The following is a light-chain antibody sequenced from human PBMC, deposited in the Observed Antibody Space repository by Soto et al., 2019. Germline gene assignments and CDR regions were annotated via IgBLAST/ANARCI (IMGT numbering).Light chain of an antibody. J-gene: IGLJ2*01. CDR2: GNI. CDR3: HSYDSSLGGSVV. V-gene: IGLV1-40*01. CDR1: SSNIGAGYD. Sequence: QSVLTQPPSVSGAPGQNVTISCTGSSSNIGAGYDVHWYQQLPGAAPQLLIFGNINRPSGVPDRFSASKSDTSASLAITGLQAEDEADYYCHSYDSSLGGSVVFGGGTKLTVL.